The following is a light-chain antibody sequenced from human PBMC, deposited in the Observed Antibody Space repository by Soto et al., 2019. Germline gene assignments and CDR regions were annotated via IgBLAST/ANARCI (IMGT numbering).Light chain of an antibody. Sequence: DIQMPQSPSSLSASVGDRVTITCRASQSISSYLNWYQQKPGKAPKLLIYAASTLQSGVPSRFSGSGSGTDFTLTISSLQPEDFATYYCQQLNSYPLTFGGGTTGDIK. J-gene: IGKJ4*01. V-gene: IGKV1-39*01. CDR1: QSISSY. CDR3: QQLNSYPLT. CDR2: AAS.